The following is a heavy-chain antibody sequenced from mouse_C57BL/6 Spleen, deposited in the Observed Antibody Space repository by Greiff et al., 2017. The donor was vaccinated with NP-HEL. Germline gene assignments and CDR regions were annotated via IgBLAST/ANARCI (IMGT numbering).Heavy chain of an antibody. CDR3: ARDPHYYAMDY. CDR2: ISYDGSN. CDR1: GYSITSGYY. Sequence: VQLKESGPGLVKPSQSLSLTCSVTGYSITSGYYWNWIRQFPGNKLEWMGYISYDGSNNYNPSLKNRISITRDTSKNQFFLKLNSVTTEDTATYYCARDPHYYAMDYWGQGTSVTVSS. J-gene: IGHJ4*01. V-gene: IGHV3-6*01.